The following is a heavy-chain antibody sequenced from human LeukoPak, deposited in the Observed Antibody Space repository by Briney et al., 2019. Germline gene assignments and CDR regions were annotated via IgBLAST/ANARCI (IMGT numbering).Heavy chain of an antibody. V-gene: IGHV3-21*01. CDR2: ISSSSSYI. CDR3: ARDARVETVTTTDY. D-gene: IGHD4-17*01. CDR1: GFTFSSYN. Sequence: PGGSLGLSCAASGFTFSSYNMNWVRQAPGKGLEWVSSISSSSSYIYYADSVKGRFTISRDNAGNSLYLQMNSLRAEDTAVYYCARDARVETVTTTDYWGQGTLVTVSS. J-gene: IGHJ4*02.